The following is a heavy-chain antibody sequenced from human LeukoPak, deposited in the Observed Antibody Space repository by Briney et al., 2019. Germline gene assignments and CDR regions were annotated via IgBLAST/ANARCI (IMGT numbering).Heavy chain of an antibody. V-gene: IGHV4-59*01. CDR1: GGSISSYY. J-gene: IGHJ1*01. Sequence: PSETLSLTCSVSGGSISSYYWSCIRQPPGKGLEWIGYLFYGGNTNSNPSLKSRVTILADTSKNQFSLRLNSVTAADTAVYFCGRVRTGNTGSPEYFEDWGQGTLVTVSS. D-gene: IGHD5-12*01. CDR2: LFYGGNT. CDR3: GRVRTGNTGSPEYFED.